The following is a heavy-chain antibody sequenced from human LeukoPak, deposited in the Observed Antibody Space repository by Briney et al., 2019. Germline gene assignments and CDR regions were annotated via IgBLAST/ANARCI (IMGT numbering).Heavy chain of an antibody. D-gene: IGHD4-17*01. V-gene: IGHV3-30*02. CDR3: ARANYGDYTNYYYYMDV. Sequence: GGSLRLSCAASGFTFSSYGIHWVRQAPGKGLEWVAFIRYDGSNKYHADSVKGRFTTSRDNSKNTVYLQMNSLRAEDTALYYCARANYGDYTNYYYYMDVWGKGTTVTVSS. J-gene: IGHJ6*03. CDR1: GFTFSSYG. CDR2: IRYDGSNK.